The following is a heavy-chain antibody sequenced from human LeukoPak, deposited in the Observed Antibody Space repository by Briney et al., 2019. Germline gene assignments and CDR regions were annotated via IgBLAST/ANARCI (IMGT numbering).Heavy chain of an antibody. J-gene: IGHJ2*01. CDR1: GGTFSSFA. CDR2: INPLFSAA. CDR3: ARDRALGSGEFDWYFDL. Sequence: GASVKVSCKASGGTFSSFALSWVRQAPGQGLEWMGGINPLFSAANYAQKFQGRVTVAVDESSTTAYMELSSLRSEDTAVYYCARDRALGSGEFDWYFDLWGRGTLVTVSS. D-gene: IGHD3-10*01. V-gene: IGHV1-69*13.